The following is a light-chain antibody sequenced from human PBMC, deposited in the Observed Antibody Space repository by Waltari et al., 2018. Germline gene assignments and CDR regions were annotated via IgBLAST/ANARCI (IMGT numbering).Light chain of an antibody. CDR3: QQYYSTPNT. J-gene: IGKJ2*01. Sequence: DIVMTQSPDSLGVSLGERATINCKSSQSVLHTNNTDYLAWYQQKPGQPPKLLIYWASTREFGVPDRFSGSGSGTSVTLTISSLQAEDVAVYYCQQYYSTPNTFGQGTKLEIK. CDR2: WAS. CDR1: QSVLHTNNTDY. V-gene: IGKV4-1*01.